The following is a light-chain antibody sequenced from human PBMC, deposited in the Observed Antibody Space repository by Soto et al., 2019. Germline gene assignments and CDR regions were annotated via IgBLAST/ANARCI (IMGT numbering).Light chain of an antibody. CDR1: QSLLYRSNNKNY. CDR2: WAS. CDR3: QQYYAILQT. Sequence: DIVMTQSPDSLAVSLGERATINCKSSQSLLYRSNNKNYLAWYQQKPGQPPKLLIYWASTRESGVPDRVSGSGSGIDFTLAISSLQAEGVAVYYCQQYYAILQTFGPGPKVDIK. V-gene: IGKV4-1*01. J-gene: IGKJ3*01.